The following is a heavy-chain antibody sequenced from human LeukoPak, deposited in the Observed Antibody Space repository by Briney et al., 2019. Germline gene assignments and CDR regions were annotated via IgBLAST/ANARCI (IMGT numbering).Heavy chain of an antibody. D-gene: IGHD6-25*01. J-gene: IGHJ5*02. CDR2: IYSGGTT. CDR1: GFTVSSTY. Sequence: GGSLRLSCAASGFTVSSTYMSWVRQAPGKGLDWVSVIYSGGTTYYADSVKGRFTISRDNSKNTLYLQMNSLRAEDTAVYYCAGNGGIIAASTWGQGTLVTVSS. CDR3: AGNGGIIAAST. V-gene: IGHV3-66*01.